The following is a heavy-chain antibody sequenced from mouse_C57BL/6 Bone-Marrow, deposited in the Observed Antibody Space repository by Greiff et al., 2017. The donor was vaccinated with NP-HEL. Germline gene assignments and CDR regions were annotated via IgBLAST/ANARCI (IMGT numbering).Heavy chain of an antibody. J-gene: IGHJ4*01. CDR3: ARRGYDYEGGEAMDY. CDR2: IWSDGST. CDR1: GFSLTSYG. V-gene: IGHV2-6*03. D-gene: IGHD2-4*01. Sequence: VQLQESGPGLVAPSQSLSITCTVSGFSLTSYGVHWVRQPPGKGLEWLVVIWSDGSTTYNSALKSRLSISKDNSKSQVFLKMNSLQTDDTAMYYCARRGYDYEGGEAMDYWGQGTSVTVSS.